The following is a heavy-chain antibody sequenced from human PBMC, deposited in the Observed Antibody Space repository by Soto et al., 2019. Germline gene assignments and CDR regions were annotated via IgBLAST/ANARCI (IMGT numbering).Heavy chain of an antibody. D-gene: IGHD2-15*01. V-gene: IGHV3-7*03. Sequence: PVGLVRLSGSAWIFTFSCYGISWVLLAPGKGLEWVANIKQDRSEKYYVDSVQGRFTISRDNAKNSLYLQMNSLRAEDTAVDYCARAPYCSGGSCLFDYWLQG. J-gene: IGHJ4*02. CDR2: IKQDRSEK. CDR1: IFTFSCYG. CDR3: ARAPYCSGGSCLFDY.